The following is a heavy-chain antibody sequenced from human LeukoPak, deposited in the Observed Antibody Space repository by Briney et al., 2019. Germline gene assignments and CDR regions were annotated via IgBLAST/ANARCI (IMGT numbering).Heavy chain of an antibody. CDR1: GFTFDNYA. CDR2: ISGDGGST. V-gene: IGHV3-43*02. J-gene: IGHJ1*01. CDR3: ARDSQEFFQH. Sequence: GGTLRLSCAASGFTFDNYAIHWVRQAPGKGLEWVSLISGDGGSTYYADSMKGRFTISRDNSKNSLYLQMNSLRTEDTALYYCARDSQEFFQHWGQGTLITVSS.